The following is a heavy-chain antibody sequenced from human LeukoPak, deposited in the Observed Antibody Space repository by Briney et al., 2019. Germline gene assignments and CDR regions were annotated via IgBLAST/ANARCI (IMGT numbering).Heavy chain of an antibody. D-gene: IGHD2-2*01. CDR3: ARSHIVVVPAAISYYYYYGMDV. V-gene: IGHV1-69*01. Sequence: SVRVSCKASGGTFSSYAISWVRQAPGQGLEWMGGIIPIFGTANYAQKFQGRVTITADESTSTAYMELSSLRSEDTAVYYCARSHIVVVPAAISYYYYYGMDVWGKGTTVTVSS. CDR1: GGTFSSYA. CDR2: IIPIFGTA. J-gene: IGHJ6*04.